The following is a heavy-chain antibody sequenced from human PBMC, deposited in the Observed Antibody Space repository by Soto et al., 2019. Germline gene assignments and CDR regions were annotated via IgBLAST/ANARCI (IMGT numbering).Heavy chain of an antibody. D-gene: IGHD3-9*01. V-gene: IGHV4-59*01. CDR1: GGSISTYY. CDR3: ARGPRHDILTGYSYYFDY. Sequence: SETLSLTCTVSGGSISTYYWSWIRQPPGKGLEWIGYIYYSGSTNYNPSLRSRVTISADTSKDQFSLKLRSVTAADTAVYYCARGPRHDILTGYSYYFDYWGQGTLVTVSS. J-gene: IGHJ4*02. CDR2: IYYSGST.